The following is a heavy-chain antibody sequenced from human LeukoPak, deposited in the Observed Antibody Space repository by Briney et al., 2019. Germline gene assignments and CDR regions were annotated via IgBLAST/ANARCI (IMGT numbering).Heavy chain of an antibody. J-gene: IGHJ5*02. V-gene: IGHV3-23*01. Sequence: PGGSLRLSCAASGFTFGTTAMSWVRQAPGKGLEWVSTISGYGASTDYADSVKGRFTISRDNAKNTLYLQMNSLRAEDTAVYYCARDLDGYRSGNGAWGQGTLVTVSS. CDR1: GFTFGTTA. CDR3: ARDLDGYRSGNGA. D-gene: IGHD5-12*01. CDR2: ISGYGAST.